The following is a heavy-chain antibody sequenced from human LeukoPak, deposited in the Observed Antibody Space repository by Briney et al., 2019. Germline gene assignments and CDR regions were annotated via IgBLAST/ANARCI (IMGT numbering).Heavy chain of an antibody. D-gene: IGHD2-2*01. CDR3: ARGGVVVPAAIGAFDI. Sequence: SQTLSLTCTVSGGSISSGGYYWSWIRQPPGKGLEWIGYIYHSGSTYYNPSLKSRVTISVDRSKNQFSLKLSSVTAADTAVYYCARGGVVVPAAIGAFDIWGQGTMVTVSS. CDR1: GGSISSGGYY. V-gene: IGHV4-30-2*01. CDR2: IYHSGST. J-gene: IGHJ3*02.